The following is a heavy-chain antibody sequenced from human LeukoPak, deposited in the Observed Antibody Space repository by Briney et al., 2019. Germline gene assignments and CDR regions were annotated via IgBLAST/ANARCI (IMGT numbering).Heavy chain of an antibody. CDR1: GGSISSGDYY. J-gene: IGHJ5*02. Sequence: SQTLSLTCTVSGGSISSGDYYGSWIRQPPGKGLEWIGYIYYSGSINYNPSLKSRLTISLDTSKNQFSLKLRSVTAADTAVYYCARHLPGYSNTWPGPWGQGNPVTVSS. V-gene: IGHV4-30-4*01. D-gene: IGHD4-11*01. CDR2: IYYSGSI. CDR3: ARHLPGYSNTWPGP.